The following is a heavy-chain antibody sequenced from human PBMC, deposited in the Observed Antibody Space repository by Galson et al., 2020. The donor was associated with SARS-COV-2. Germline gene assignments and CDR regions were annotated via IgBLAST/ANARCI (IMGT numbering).Heavy chain of an antibody. D-gene: IGHD3-9*01. Sequence: ASVKVSCKASGYTFTSYYMHWVRQAPGQGLEWMGIINPSGGSTSYAQKFQGRVTMTRDTSTSTVYMELSSLRSEDTAVYYCARDLDIRDPGGGFDYWGQGTLVTVSS. J-gene: IGHJ4*02. CDR2: INPSGGST. CDR3: ARDLDIRDPGGGFDY. V-gene: IGHV1-46*01. CDR1: GYTFTSYY.